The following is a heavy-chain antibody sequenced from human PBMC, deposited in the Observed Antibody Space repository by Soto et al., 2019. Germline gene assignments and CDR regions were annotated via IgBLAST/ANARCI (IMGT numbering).Heavy chain of an antibody. D-gene: IGHD5-18*01. V-gene: IGHV3-33*01. CDR3: ARAWLSYGYFDY. Sequence: GRSLRLSCAVAGFTISSYGIHWVRQAPGKGLEWVAVIWYDGSNKYYADSVKGRFTISRDNSKNTLYLQMNSLRAEDTAVYYCARAWLSYGYFDYWGQGTLVTVSS. CDR2: IWYDGSNK. J-gene: IGHJ4*02. CDR1: GFTISSYG.